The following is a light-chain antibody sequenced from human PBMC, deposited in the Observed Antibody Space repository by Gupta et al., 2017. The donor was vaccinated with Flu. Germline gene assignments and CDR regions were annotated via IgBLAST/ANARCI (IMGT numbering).Light chain of an antibody. Sequence: DVVMTQSPLSLPVTLRQPASISCRSSQSLVYDDGNTYLTWFQQRPGQSPRRLIYKVSDRDSGVPDRFSGSGSGTDFTLTISRVEAEDVGVYYCRQGTHWPPTFGQGTKVEIK. CDR1: QSLVYDDGNTY. CDR3: RQGTHWPPT. J-gene: IGKJ1*01. CDR2: KVS. V-gene: IGKV2-30*01.